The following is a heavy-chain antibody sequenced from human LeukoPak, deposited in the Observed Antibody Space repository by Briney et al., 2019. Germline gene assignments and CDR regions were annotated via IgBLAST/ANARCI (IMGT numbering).Heavy chain of an antibody. CDR2: INWNGGST. CDR1: GFTFDDYG. V-gene: IGHV3-20*04. D-gene: IGHD3-9*01. J-gene: IGHJ4*02. CDR3: ARGGRYFDCFDY. Sequence: GGSLRLSCAASGFTFDDYGMSWVRQAPGKALEWVSGINWNGGSTGYADSVKGRFTISRDNSKNTLYLQMNSLRDEDTAVYYCARGGRYFDCFDYWGQGTLVTVSS.